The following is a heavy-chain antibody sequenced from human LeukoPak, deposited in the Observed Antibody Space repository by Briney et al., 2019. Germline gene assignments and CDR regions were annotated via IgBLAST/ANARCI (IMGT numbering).Heavy chain of an antibody. Sequence: SETLSLTCTVSGGSISSSSYYWSWIRQPPGKGLEWIGYIYYSGSTNYNPSLKSRVTISVDTSKNQFSLKLSSVTAADTAVYYCARGVRGVRPYYMDVWGKGTTVTISS. CDR2: IYYSGST. CDR1: GGSISSSSYY. V-gene: IGHV4-61*01. D-gene: IGHD3-10*01. CDR3: ARGVRGVRPYYMDV. J-gene: IGHJ6*03.